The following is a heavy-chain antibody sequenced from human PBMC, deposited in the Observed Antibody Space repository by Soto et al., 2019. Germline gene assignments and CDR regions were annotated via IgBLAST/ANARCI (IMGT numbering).Heavy chain of an antibody. V-gene: IGHV1-2*04. J-gene: IGHJ6*03. CDR1: GDTFNDYS. Sequence: QVQLVQSGAEVKKPGASVTVSCRSSGDTFNDYSIHWVRQAPGQGLEWMGWINPNGGVTKYAQKFQGWVSMTRDTSSRTVYMQLSRLRSDDTAVYYCARESGGATATLDYYYFYMDVCGTGTTVTVSS. D-gene: IGHD5-12*01. CDR3: ARESGGATATLDYYYFYMDV. CDR2: INPNGGVT.